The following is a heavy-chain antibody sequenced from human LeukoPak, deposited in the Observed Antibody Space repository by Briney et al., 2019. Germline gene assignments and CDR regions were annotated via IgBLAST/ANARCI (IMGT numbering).Heavy chain of an antibody. CDR3: VSHQLGDCRVR. CDR2: IKSKTDGETR. V-gene: IGHV3-15*01. D-gene: IGHD3-10*01. J-gene: IGHJ4*02. CDR1: GFTFNTAW. Sequence: GGSLRLSCAASGFTFNTAWMTWVRQAPGKGLEWVGVIKSKTDGETRHYAAPVEGRFTISRDDSRTTLYLQMNSLKIEDTAVYYCVSHQLGDCRVRWGQGTLVTVSS.